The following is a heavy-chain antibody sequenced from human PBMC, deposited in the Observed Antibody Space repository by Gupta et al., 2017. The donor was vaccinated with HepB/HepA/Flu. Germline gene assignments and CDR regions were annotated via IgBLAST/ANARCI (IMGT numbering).Heavy chain of an antibody. D-gene: IGHD2-21*02. J-gene: IGHJ4*02. CDR2: FDPEDGET. CDR1: GYPLTEFS. V-gene: IGHV1-24*01. CDR3: ATVTPAYCGGDCYSGIYFDY. Sequence: QVQLVQSGAAVKKPGASVTVSCKVSGYPLTEFSMPWVRPAPGKGLEWMGGFDPEDGETIYAQKFQGRVTMTEDTSTDTAYMELSSLRSEDTAVYYCATVTPAYCGGDCYSGIYFDYWGQGTLVTVSS.